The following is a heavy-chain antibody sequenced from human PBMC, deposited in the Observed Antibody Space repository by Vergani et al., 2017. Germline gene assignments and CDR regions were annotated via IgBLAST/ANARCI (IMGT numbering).Heavy chain of an antibody. J-gene: IGHJ4*02. CDR3: ARLAYCGGDCYPFDY. D-gene: IGHD2-21*02. CDR1: GGSISSGSYY. Sequence: QVQLQESGPGLVKPSQTLSLTCTVSGGSISSGSYYWSWIRQPAGKGLEWIGRIYTSGSTNYNPSLKSRVTISVDTSKNQFSLKLSSVTAADTALYYCARLAYCGGDCYPFDYWGQGTLVTVSS. V-gene: IGHV4-61*02. CDR2: IYTSGST.